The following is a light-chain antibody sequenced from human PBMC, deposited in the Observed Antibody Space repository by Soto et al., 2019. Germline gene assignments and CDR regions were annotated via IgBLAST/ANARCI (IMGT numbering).Light chain of an antibody. CDR3: QQSYSTPRT. CDR2: DTS. Sequence: VQMTQSPSSLSASVGDRVTITCRASQTISTYLHWYQQRPGRAPKVLIHDTSILQSGVPSRFSGSGSGTHFTLTISSLQPEDFATYYCQQSYSTPRTCGPGTKLGIK. V-gene: IGKV1-39*01. CDR1: QTISTY. J-gene: IGKJ2*01.